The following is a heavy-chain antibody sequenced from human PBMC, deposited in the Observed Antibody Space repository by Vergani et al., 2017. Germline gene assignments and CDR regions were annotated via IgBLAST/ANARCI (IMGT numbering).Heavy chain of an antibody. J-gene: IGHJ4*02. CDR1: GFTFSSYS. CDR3: ARVGIVVPTYFEY. D-gene: IGHD1-26*01. V-gene: IGHV3-20*04. Sequence: EVHLLESGGGLVQPGGSLRLSCAVSGFTFSSYSMSWVRQAPGKGLEWVSGINWNGGSTGYADSVKGRFTISRDNAKNSLYLQMNSLRAEDTALYYCARVGIVVPTYFEYWGQGTLVTVSS. CDR2: INWNGGST.